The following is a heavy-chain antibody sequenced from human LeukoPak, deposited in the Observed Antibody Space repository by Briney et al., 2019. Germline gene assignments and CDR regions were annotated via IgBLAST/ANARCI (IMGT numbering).Heavy chain of an antibody. J-gene: IGHJ6*03. Sequence: GASVRVSCKASGYTFTSYDINWVRQATGQGLEWMGWMNPNSGNTGYAQKFQGRVTMTRNTSISTAYMELSSLRSEDTAVYYCARAEAAAGSYYYYYMDVWGKGTTVTISS. V-gene: IGHV1-8*01. CDR1: GYTFTSYD. CDR3: ARAEAAAGSYYYYYMDV. D-gene: IGHD6-13*01. CDR2: MNPNSGNT.